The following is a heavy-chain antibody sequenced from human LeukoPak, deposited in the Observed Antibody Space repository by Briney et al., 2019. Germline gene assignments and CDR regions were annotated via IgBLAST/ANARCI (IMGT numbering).Heavy chain of an antibody. CDR1: GGTFSSYA. CDR3: ARDLQWELHPDSALGY. V-gene: IGHV1-69*05. J-gene: IGHJ4*02. Sequence: GASVKVSCKASGGTFSSYAISWVRQAPGQGLEWMGGIIPIFGTANYAQKFQGRVTITTDESTSTAYMELSSLRSEDTAVYYCARDLQWELHPDSALGYWGQGTLVTVSS. D-gene: IGHD1-26*01. CDR2: IIPIFGTA.